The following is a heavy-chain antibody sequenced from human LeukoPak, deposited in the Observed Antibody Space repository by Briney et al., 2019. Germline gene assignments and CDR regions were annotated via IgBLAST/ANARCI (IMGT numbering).Heavy chain of an antibody. D-gene: IGHD3-3*01. CDR3: AGQHTVFGVVPTDY. CDR1: GGSISSYY. J-gene: IGHJ4*02. CDR2: IYYSGST. V-gene: IGHV4-59*01. Sequence: SETLSLTCTVSGGSISSYYRSWIRQPPGKGLEWIGYIYYSGSTNYNPSLKSRVTISVDTSKNQFSLKLSSVTAADTAVYYCAGQHTVFGVVPTDYWGQGTLVTVSS.